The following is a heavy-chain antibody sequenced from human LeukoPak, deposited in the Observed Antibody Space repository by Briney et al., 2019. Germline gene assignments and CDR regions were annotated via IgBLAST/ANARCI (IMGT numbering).Heavy chain of an antibody. Sequence: SETLSLTCTVSGYSISSGYYWGWIRQPPGKGLEWIGTIHHSGTTYYNPSLKSRVTISADTSKNQFSLKLNSVTAADTAVYYCARKTYYYGSGSFYGWFDPWGQGTLVTVSS. CDR1: GYSISSGYY. CDR2: IHHSGTT. J-gene: IGHJ5*02. CDR3: ARKTYYYGSGSFYGWFDP. V-gene: IGHV4-38-2*02. D-gene: IGHD3-10*01.